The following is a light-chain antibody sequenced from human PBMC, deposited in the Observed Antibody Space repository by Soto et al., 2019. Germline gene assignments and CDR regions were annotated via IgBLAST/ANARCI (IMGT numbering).Light chain of an antibody. V-gene: IGLV2-14*01. J-gene: IGLJ2*01. CDR1: SSDVGGYNY. CDR2: DVS. Sequence: QSALTQPASVSGSPGQSITISCTGTSSDVGGYNYVSWYQQHPGKAPKLMIYDVSNRPSGISNRFSGSKSGNTASLTISGIQAEDEADYYCSSYTSSSTLVFGGGTKRTVI. CDR3: SSYTSSSTLV.